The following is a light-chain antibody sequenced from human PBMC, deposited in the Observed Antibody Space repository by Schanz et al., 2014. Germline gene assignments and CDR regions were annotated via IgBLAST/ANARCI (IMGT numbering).Light chain of an antibody. CDR3: QQYNNWPPWT. J-gene: IGKJ1*01. CDR1: QSIAIF. CDR2: AAS. Sequence: IQMTQSPPSLSASVGDSVTITCRASQSIAIFLNWYQQKPGKVPNLLISAASSLHSGVPSRFSGSGSGTYFTLTISSLQSEDFAVYYCQQYNNWPPWTFGQGTKVEI. V-gene: IGKV1-39*01.